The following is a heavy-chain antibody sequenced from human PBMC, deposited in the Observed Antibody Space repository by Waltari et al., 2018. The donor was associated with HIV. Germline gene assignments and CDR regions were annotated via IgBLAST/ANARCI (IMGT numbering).Heavy chain of an antibody. V-gene: IGHV3-74*01. Sequence: EVQLVESGGGLVQPGGSLRLSCAALGFTFSSYWFHWVRPPPGKGLVWVSRSNSDGSSISYADSVKGRFTISRDTAKNTLYLQMNSLRAEDTAVYYCARGFYDYVWGSSAFDIWGQGTMVTVSS. CDR1: GFTFSSYW. CDR3: ARGFYDYVWGSSAFDI. D-gene: IGHD3-16*01. CDR2: SNSDGSSI. J-gene: IGHJ3*02.